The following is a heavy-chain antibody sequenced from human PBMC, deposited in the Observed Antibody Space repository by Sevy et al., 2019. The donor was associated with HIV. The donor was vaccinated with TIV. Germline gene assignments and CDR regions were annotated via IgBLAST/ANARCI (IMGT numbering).Heavy chain of an antibody. D-gene: IGHD6-6*01. V-gene: IGHV3-30-3*01. CDR2: ISYDGSNK. Sequence: GGCLRLSCAASGFTFSSYAMHWVRQAPGKGLEWVAVISYDGSNKYYADSVKGRFTISRDNSKNTLYLQMNSLRAEDTAVYYCARDAGKQLVLGYFDYWGQGTLVTVSS. J-gene: IGHJ4*02. CDR1: GFTFSSYA. CDR3: ARDAGKQLVLGYFDY.